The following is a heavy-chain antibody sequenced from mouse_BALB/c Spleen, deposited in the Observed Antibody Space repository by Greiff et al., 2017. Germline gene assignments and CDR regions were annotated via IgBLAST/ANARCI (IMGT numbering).Heavy chain of an antibody. V-gene: IGHV5-12-1*01. CDR3: ARREGNVYAMDY. CDR1: GFAFSSYD. CDR2: ISSGGGST. D-gene: IGHD2-1*01. Sequence: DVKLVESGGGLVKPGGSLKLSCAASGFAFSSYDMSWVRQTPEKRLEWVAYISSGGGSTYYPDTVKGRFTISRDNAKNTLYLQMSSLKSEDTAMYYCARREGNVYAMDYWGQGTSVTVSS. J-gene: IGHJ4*01.